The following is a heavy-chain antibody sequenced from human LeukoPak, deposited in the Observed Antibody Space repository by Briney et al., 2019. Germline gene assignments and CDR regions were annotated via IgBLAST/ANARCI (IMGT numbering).Heavy chain of an antibody. Sequence: PSETLSLTCTVSGGSINTPNYYWGWIRQTPGKGLEWIGNIFYSGGTYYSPSLTSRVTISLDTSRNQFSLKLSSVTAADTAVYYCARIFNVDIVALDYWGQGTLVTVSS. CDR3: ARIFNVDIVALDY. CDR2: IFYSGGT. D-gene: IGHD5-12*01. V-gene: IGHV4-39*07. CDR1: GGSINTPNYY. J-gene: IGHJ4*02.